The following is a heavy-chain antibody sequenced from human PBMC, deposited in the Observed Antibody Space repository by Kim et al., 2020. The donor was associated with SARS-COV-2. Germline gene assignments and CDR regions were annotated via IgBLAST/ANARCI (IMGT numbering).Heavy chain of an antibody. J-gene: IGHJ4*02. CDR2: IYYSGST. CDR1: GGSISSSSYY. D-gene: IGHD2-2*01. Sequence: SETLSLTCTVSGGSISSSSYYWGWIRQPPGKGLEWIGSIYYSGSTYYNPSLKSRVTISVDTSKNQFSLKLSSVTAADTAVYYCASLFLLLGYCSSTSCYPPFDYWGQGTLVTVSS. V-gene: IGHV4-39*01. CDR3: ASLFLLLGYCSSTSCYPPFDY.